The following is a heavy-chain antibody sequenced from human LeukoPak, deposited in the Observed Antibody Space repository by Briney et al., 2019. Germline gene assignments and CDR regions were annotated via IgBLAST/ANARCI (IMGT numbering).Heavy chain of an antibody. CDR1: GFTSSSYG. Sequence: GGSLRLSCAASGFTSSSYGMHWVRQAPGKGLEWVAVIWYDGSNKYYADSVKGRFTISRDNSKNTLYLQMNSLRAEDTAVYYCARGDYYDSSGPTPLWGQGTLVTVSS. CDR3: ARGDYYDSSGPTPL. V-gene: IGHV3-33*01. D-gene: IGHD3-22*01. CDR2: IWYDGSNK. J-gene: IGHJ4*02.